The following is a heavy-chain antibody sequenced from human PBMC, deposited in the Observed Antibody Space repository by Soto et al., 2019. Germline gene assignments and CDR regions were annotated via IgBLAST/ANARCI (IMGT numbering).Heavy chain of an antibody. Sequence: PTGTLSLTCTVPGGSISRYDWSWIRQPPGKGLEWIGYIYYSGSTNYNPSLKSRVTISVDTSKNQFSLKLSSVTAADTAVYYCARDLIITFGGVITNWIDPCGQRALVTVSA. D-gene: IGHD3-16*02. V-gene: IGHV4-59*01. CDR1: GGSISRYD. CDR3: ARDLIITFGGVITNWIDP. J-gene: IGHJ5*02. CDR2: IYYSGST.